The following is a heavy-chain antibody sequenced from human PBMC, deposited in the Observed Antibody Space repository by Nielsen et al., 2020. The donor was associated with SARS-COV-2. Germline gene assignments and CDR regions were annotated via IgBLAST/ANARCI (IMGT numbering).Heavy chain of an antibody. V-gene: IGHV4-34*01. Sequence: SETLSLTCAVYGGSFSGYYWSWIRQPPGKGLEWIGEINHSGSTNYNPSLKSRVTISVDTSKNQFSLKLSSVTAADTAVYYCARQGQWLVRFGYWGQGTLVTVSS. CDR3: ARQGQWLVRFGY. CDR2: INHSGST. CDR1: GGSFSGYY. D-gene: IGHD6-19*01. J-gene: IGHJ4*02.